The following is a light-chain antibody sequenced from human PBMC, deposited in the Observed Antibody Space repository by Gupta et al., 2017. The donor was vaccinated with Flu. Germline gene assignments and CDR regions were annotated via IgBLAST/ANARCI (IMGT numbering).Light chain of an antibody. J-gene: IGLJ2*01. CDR2: RDI. CDR3: QVWDSSTEV. Sequence: ALRHTSSITCGGNSIENRNVHWYQQKPGQAPVLVIYRDISQPAGIPERFSGSNSGNTATMIIGGAEAGEDDYYYCQVWDSSTEVFGGGTKLTVL. CDR1: SIENRN. V-gene: IGLV3-9*01.